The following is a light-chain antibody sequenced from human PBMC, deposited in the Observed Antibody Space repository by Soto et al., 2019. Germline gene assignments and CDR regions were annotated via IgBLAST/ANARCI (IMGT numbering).Light chain of an antibody. Sequence: EIVLTQSPGTLVLSPGERANLSCRASQSVTTRQLDWYQQKPGQAPRLLIYGASSRATGIPDRFGGSGSGTDFTFTISRLEPEDFAMYYCQQYDGSPYTFGQGTKLEI. CDR1: QSVTTRQ. CDR3: QQYDGSPYT. CDR2: GAS. V-gene: IGKV3-20*01. J-gene: IGKJ2*01.